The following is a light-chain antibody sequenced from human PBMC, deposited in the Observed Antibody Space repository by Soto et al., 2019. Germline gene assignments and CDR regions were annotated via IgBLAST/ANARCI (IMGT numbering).Light chain of an antibody. J-gene: IGKJ5*01. V-gene: IGKV1-5*03. CDR2: GAS. CDR1: QTISSW. CDR3: QHYVERSPIT. Sequence: IQMTQSASTLSGSLGERVTLPCGASQTISSWLAWYQQKPGKAPKLLIYGASTLKSGVPSRFSGSGSGTDFTLTISRLEPQDFALYYCQHYVERSPITFGQGTRLEIK.